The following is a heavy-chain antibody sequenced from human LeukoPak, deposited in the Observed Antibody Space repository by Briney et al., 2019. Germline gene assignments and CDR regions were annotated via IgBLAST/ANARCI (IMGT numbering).Heavy chain of an antibody. V-gene: IGHV3-21*01. CDR2: ISSSSSYI. J-gene: IGHJ4*02. D-gene: IGHD3-3*01. CDR3: ARDTDFWSGTIDY. Sequence: GGSLRLSCAASGFTFSSYSMNWVRQARGKGLEWVSSISSSSSYIYYADSVKGRFTISRDNAKNSLYLQMNSLRAEDTAVYYCARDTDFWSGTIDYWGQGTLVTVSS. CDR1: GFTFSSYS.